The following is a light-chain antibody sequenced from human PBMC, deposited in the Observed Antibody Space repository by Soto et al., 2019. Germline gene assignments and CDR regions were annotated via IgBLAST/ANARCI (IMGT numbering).Light chain of an antibody. J-gene: IGKJ3*01. CDR1: QSFSSSY. CDR2: GAS. Sequence: EIVLTQSPGTLSLSPGERATLSCRASQSFSSSYLAWYQQKPGQAPRLLIYGASSRATGIPDRFSGSGSGTDFTITISRLGPEDFAVYYCQQYGSSPFTFGPGTKVDIK. CDR3: QQYGSSPFT. V-gene: IGKV3-20*01.